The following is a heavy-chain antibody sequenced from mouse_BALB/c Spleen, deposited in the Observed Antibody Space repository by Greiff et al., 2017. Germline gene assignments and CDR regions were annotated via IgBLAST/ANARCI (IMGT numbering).Heavy chain of an antibody. V-gene: IGHV1S81*02. CDR3: TRTYDYYAMDY. J-gene: IGHJ4*01. CDR2: INPSNGGT. CDR1: GYTFTSYY. Sequence: VQLQQSGAELVKPGASVKLSCKASGYTFTSYYMYWVKQRPGQGLEWIGEINPSNGGTNFNEKFKSKATLTVDKSSSTAYMQLSSLTSEDSAVYYCTRTYDYYAMDYWGQGTSVTVSS.